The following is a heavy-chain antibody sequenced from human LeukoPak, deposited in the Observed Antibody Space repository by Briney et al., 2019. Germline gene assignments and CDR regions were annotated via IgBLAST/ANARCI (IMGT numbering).Heavy chain of an antibody. J-gene: IGHJ6*03. V-gene: IGHV3-74*01. CDR2: INSDGSST. CDR3: ARNSGGYCSGGSCASYYYYIDV. CDR1: GFTFSSYR. Sequence: GGSLRLSCAASGFTFSSYRMHWVRQAPGKGLVWVSRINSDGSSTSYADSVKGRFTISRDNAKNTLYLQMNSLRAEDTAVYYCARNSGGYCSGGSCASYYYYIDVWGKGTTVTVSS. D-gene: IGHD2-15*01.